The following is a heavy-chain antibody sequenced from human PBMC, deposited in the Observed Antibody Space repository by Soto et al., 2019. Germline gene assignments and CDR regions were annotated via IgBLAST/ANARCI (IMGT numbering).Heavy chain of an antibody. J-gene: IGHJ4*02. Sequence: GGSLRLSXAASGFTFSSYGMHWVRQAPGKGLEWVAVISYDGSNKYYADSVKGRFTISRDNSKNTLYLQMNSLRAEDTAVYYCAKDGRITMIVVVINYFDYWGQGTLVTVSS. CDR3: AKDGRITMIVVVINYFDY. V-gene: IGHV3-30*18. CDR2: ISYDGSNK. D-gene: IGHD3-22*01. CDR1: GFTFSSYG.